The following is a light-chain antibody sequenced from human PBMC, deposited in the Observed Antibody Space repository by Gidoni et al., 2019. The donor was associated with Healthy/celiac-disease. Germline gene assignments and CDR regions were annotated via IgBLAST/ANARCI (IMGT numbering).Light chain of an antibody. CDR1: QSVSSY. J-gene: IGKJ4*01. Sequence: EIVLTQSPATLSLSPGERATLSCRASQSVSSYLAWYQQKPGQAPRLLIYDASNRATGIPARFRGSGSGTDFTLTISSLEPEDFAVYYCQQRSNWPPGTFXGXTKVEIK. V-gene: IGKV3-11*01. CDR3: QQRSNWPPGT. CDR2: DAS.